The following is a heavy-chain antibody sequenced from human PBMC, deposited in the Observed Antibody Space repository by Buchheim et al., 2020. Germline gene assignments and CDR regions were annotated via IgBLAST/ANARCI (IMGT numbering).Heavy chain of an antibody. V-gene: IGHV4-4*02. J-gene: IGHJ4*02. CDR2: IYHSGST. CDR3: ARVLKMGYNWNYYGVGYFDY. CDR1: GGSISSSNW. Sequence: QVQLQESGPGLVKPSGTLSLTCAVSGGSISSSNWWSWVRQPPGKGLEWIGEIYHSGSTNYNPSLKSRVTISVDQSKNPFSLKLSSVTAADTAVYYCARVLKMGYNWNYYGVGYFDYWGQGTL. D-gene: IGHD1-7*01.